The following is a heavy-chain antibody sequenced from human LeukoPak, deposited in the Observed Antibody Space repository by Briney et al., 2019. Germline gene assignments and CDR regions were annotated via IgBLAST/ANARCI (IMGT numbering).Heavy chain of an antibody. CDR3: AREVGGGASGQ. CDR2: IYNGGSA. Sequence: GGSLRLSCAASGFSVSSNYMSCVRQAPGKGLEWVSVIYNGGSANYADSVKGRFTISRDDSKNTVHLQMNSLRVEDTAVYYCAREVGGGASGQWGQGTLVTVSS. CDR1: GFSVSSNY. J-gene: IGHJ4*02. V-gene: IGHV3-53*01. D-gene: IGHD3-16*01.